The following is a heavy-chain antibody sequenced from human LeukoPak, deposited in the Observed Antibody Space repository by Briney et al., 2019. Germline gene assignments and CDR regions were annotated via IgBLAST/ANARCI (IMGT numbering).Heavy chain of an antibody. Sequence: GSLRLSCAASGFIFSRYWMAWVRQAPGKGLEWVANIKEDGSDKNYVESMKGRFTISRDNVKNSVYLEMNSLRAEDTAVYYCARDAGYGYDRFDFWGQGTQVTVSS. CDR2: IKEDGSDK. J-gene: IGHJ4*02. CDR1: GFIFSRYW. V-gene: IGHV3-7*01. CDR3: ARDAGYGYDRFDF. D-gene: IGHD5-18*01.